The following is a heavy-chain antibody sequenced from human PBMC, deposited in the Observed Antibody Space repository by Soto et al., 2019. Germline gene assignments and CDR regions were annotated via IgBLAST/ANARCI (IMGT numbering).Heavy chain of an antibody. J-gene: IGHJ4*02. Sequence: EVQLVESGGGLVQPGRSLRLSCAASGFTFDDYAMHWVRQAPGKGLEWVSGISWNSGSIGYADSVKGRFTISRDNAKNSLYLQMNSLRAEDTALYSCAKDGVSYNWNYASYFDYWGQGTLVTVSS. V-gene: IGHV3-9*01. CDR3: AKDGVSYNWNYASYFDY. CDR1: GFTFDDYA. CDR2: ISWNSGSI. D-gene: IGHD1-7*01.